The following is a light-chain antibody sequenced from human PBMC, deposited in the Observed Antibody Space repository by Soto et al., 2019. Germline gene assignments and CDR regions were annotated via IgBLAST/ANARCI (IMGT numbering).Light chain of an antibody. CDR2: GAS. J-gene: IGKJ1*01. CDR1: QSVRSS. V-gene: IGKV3-20*01. CDR3: QQYGSSGT. Sequence: EIVMTQSPGTLSVSPGERAPLFCRASQSVRSSLAWYQQKPGQAPRLFIYGASNRATGIPDRFSGSGSGTDFTLTISRLEPEDFAVYYCQQYGSSGTFGQGTKVDIK.